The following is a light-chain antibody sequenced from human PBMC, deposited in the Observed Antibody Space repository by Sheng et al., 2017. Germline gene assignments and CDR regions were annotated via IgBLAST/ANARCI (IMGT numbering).Light chain of an antibody. V-gene: IGKV3-15*01. CDR2: GAS. Sequence: ERAMTQSPATLSVSPGERVTLSCRASQSVRSNLAWYQQKPGQPPRLLVYGASTRATGIPARFSGSGSGTEFTLTISSLQSEDFAVYYCQQYDNWPRTFGRRD. CDR3: QQYDNWPRT. J-gene: IGKJ1*01. CDR1: QSVRSN.